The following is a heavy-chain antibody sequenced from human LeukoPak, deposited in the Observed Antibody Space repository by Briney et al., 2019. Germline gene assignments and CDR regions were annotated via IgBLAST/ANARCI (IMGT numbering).Heavy chain of an antibody. V-gene: IGHV3-53*01. CDR3: ARAGIAVAMGFDY. J-gene: IGHJ4*02. Sequence: GGSLRLSCAASGFTVSSNYMSWVRQAPGKGLEWVSVIYSGGSTYYADSVKGRSTISRDNSKNTLYLQMNSLRAEDTAVYYCARAGIAVAMGFDYWGQGALVTVFS. CDR1: GFTVSSNY. D-gene: IGHD6-19*01. CDR2: IYSGGST.